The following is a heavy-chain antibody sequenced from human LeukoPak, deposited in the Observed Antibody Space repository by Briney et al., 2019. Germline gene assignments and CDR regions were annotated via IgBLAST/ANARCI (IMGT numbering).Heavy chain of an antibody. D-gene: IGHD6-13*01. CDR1: GYTFTGYY. J-gene: IGHJ6*03. V-gene: IGHV1-2*02. CDR3: ARRGYSSSWYPYYYYYMDV. CDR2: INPNSGGT. Sequence: EASVKVSCKASGYTFTGYYMHWVRQAPGQGLEWMGWINPNSGGTNYAQKFQGRVTMTRDTSISTAYMELSRLRSDDTAVYYCARRGYSSSWYPYYYYYMDVWGKGTTVTISS.